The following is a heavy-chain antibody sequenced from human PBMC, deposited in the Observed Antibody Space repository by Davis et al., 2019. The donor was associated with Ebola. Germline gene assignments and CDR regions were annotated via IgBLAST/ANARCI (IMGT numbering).Heavy chain of an antibody. J-gene: IGHJ5*02. CDR2: IYTSGST. CDR1: GGSISSYY. Sequence: PSETLSLTCTVSGGSISSYYWSWIRQPAGKGLEWIGRIYTSGSTNYNPSLKSRVTMSVDTSKNQFSLKLSSVTAADTAVYYCARDPGYYDSSGYYYGGWFDPWGQGTLVTVSS. V-gene: IGHV4-4*07. D-gene: IGHD3-22*01. CDR3: ARDPGYYDSSGYYYGGWFDP.